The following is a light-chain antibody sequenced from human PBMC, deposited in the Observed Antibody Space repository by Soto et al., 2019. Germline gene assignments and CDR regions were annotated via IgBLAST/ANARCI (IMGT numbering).Light chain of an antibody. CDR2: DVS. CDR1: SSDVGGYNY. CDR3: DSYTSGSSYV. Sequence: QSALTQPASVSGSPGQSITISCTGTSSDVGGYNYVSWYQQHPGKAPKLMIYDVSYRPSGVSDRFSGSKSGNTASLTISGLQSEDEADYYCDSYTSGSSYVFGTGTKDRP. V-gene: IGLV2-14*01. J-gene: IGLJ1*01.